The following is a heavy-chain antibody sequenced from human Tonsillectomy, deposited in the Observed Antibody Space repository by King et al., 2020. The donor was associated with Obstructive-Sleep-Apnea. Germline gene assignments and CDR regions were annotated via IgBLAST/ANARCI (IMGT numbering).Heavy chain of an antibody. CDR3: VSYTGTYSRGDFYFDY. Sequence: QLQESGPGLVKPSETLSLTCTVSGGSISSSPYYWGWIRQPPGKGLEWIGSISYSGSTYYNPSLKSRVTISVDTSKNHFSLRLSPVTAADTAVYYCVSYTGTYSRGDFYFDYWGQGTLVTVSS. J-gene: IGHJ4*02. CDR2: ISYSGST. CDR1: GGSISSSPYY. D-gene: IGHD1-26*01. V-gene: IGHV4-39*07.